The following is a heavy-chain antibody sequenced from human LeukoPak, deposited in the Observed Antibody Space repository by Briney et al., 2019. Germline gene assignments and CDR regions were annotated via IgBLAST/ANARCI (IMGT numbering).Heavy chain of an antibody. CDR2: TYHSGST. Sequence: SETLSLTCTVSNGSISGYFWNWIRQPPGKRLEWIGYTYHSGSTNYNPSLENRVTISSDTSNNHLSLKMTSVTAADTAVYYCAGGHGSSLYGNSFASWGQGALVTV. J-gene: IGHJ5*01. CDR1: NGSISGYF. V-gene: IGHV4-59*01. CDR3: AGGHGSSLYGNSFAS. D-gene: IGHD2-15*01.